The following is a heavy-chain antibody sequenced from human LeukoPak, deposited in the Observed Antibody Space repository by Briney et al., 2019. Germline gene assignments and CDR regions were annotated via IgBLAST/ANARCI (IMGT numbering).Heavy chain of an antibody. D-gene: IGHD3-22*01. V-gene: IGHV4-34*01. CDR2: INHSGST. Sequence: SETLSLTCAVYGGSFSGYYWSWIRQPPGKGLEWIGEINHSGSTNYNPSLKSRVTISVDTSKNQFSLKLSSVTAADTAVYYCARHRKRSSGYFGSGHDGFDIWGQGTMVTVSS. CDR3: ARHRKRSSGYFGSGHDGFDI. CDR1: GGSFSGYY. J-gene: IGHJ3*02.